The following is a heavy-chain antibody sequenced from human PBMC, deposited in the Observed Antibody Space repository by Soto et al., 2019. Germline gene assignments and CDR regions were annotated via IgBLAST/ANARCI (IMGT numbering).Heavy chain of an antibody. Sequence: ASVKVSCKASGYTLNTYYMHWVRQAPGQGPEWMGIINPRGGGTTYAQNFQDRVTMTSDTSSTTVYMELSSLRSEDTAVYYCARGGGFSPYYYNLDVWGQGTTVTVSS. V-gene: IGHV1-46*02. D-gene: IGHD2-15*01. CDR3: ARGGGFSPYYYNLDV. CDR1: GYTLNTYY. CDR2: INPRGGGT. J-gene: IGHJ6*02.